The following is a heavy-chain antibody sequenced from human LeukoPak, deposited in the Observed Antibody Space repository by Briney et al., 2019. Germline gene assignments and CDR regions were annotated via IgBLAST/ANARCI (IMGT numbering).Heavy chain of an antibody. CDR2: IYHRGST. V-gene: IGHV4-38-2*02. J-gene: IGHJ4*02. CDR3: ARGPGSRGG. D-gene: IGHD3-10*01. CDR1: GYSISSGYY. Sequence: SETLSLTCTVSGYSISSGYYWGWIRQPPGKGLEWIGSIYHRGSTYYNPSLKSRATISVDTSKNQFSLKLSSVTTADAAVYYCARGPGSRGGCGQGSLVTVSS.